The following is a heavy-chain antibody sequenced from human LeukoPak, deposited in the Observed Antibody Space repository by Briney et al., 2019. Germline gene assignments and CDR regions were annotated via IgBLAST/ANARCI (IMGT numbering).Heavy chain of an antibody. J-gene: IGHJ4*02. D-gene: IGHD6-19*01. V-gene: IGHV3-53*01. Sequence: GGSLRLSCAASGFTVSSKYMSWVRQAPGKGLEWVSLIYSGGSTYYADSVKGRFTISRDSSKNTLYLQMNSLRAEDTAVYYCARGAAGYSSASDYWGQETLVTVSS. CDR2: IYSGGST. CDR3: ARGAAGYSSASDY. CDR1: GFTVSSKY.